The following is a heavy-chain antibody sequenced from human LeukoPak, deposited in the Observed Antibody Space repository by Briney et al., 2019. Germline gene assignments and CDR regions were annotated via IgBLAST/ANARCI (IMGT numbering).Heavy chain of an antibody. V-gene: IGHV1-46*01. CDR1: GYTFTSYY. D-gene: IGHD5-18*01. CDR2: INPSGGST. Sequence: ASVKVSCKASGYTFTSYYMHWVRQAPGQGLEWMGIINPSGGSTSYAQKFQGRVTMTRDMSTSTVYMELSSLRSEDTAVYYCARPVDTAMVQDYYFDYWGQGTLVTVSS. CDR3: ARPVDTAMVQDYYFDY. J-gene: IGHJ4*02.